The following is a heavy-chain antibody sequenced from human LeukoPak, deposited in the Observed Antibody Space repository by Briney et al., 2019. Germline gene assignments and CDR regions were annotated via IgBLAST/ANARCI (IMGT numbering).Heavy chain of an antibody. D-gene: IGHD6-25*01. V-gene: IGHV5-10-1*01. Sequence: GESLKISCKASGYSFTTYWISWVRQVPGKGLEWMGRIDPSDSYSNYSPSFQGHVTISVDKSIGTAYLQWSSLKASDTAMYYCARLHIRSGWVYFDYWGQGTLVTVSS. CDR2: IDPSDSYS. J-gene: IGHJ4*02. CDR1: GYSFTTYW. CDR3: ARLHIRSGWVYFDY.